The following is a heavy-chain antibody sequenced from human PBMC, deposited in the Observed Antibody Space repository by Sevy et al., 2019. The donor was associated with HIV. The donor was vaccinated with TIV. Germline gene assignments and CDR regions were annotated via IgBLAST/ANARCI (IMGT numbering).Heavy chain of an antibody. D-gene: IGHD2-8*01. CDR2: VDNDGSVT. Sequence: GGSLRLSCAASGFTFTNYWMHWVRQAPGKGLVWVSRVDNDGSVTNYADSVKGRFTISRDNDKNTVYLQMNSLRAEDTAVYYCTRDMYGIDYWGQGTLVTVSS. V-gene: IGHV3-74*01. CDR3: TRDMYGIDY. CDR1: GFTFTNYW. J-gene: IGHJ4*02.